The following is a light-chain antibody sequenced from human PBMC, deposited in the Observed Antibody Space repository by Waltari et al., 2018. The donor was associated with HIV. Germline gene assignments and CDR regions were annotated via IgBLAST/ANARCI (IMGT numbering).Light chain of an antibody. J-gene: IGLJ1*01. CDR3: CSYAGSSTHV. CDR2: EVS. V-gene: IGLV2-23*02. CDR1: SSNVGSYDV. Sequence: QSALTQSASVSGSPGQSITISCTGTSSNVGSYDVVSWYQQHPGKAPKLIIFEVSRRPSGVSNRFSGSKSGNTASLTISGLQAEDEADYYCCSYAGSSTHVFGTGTMVTVL.